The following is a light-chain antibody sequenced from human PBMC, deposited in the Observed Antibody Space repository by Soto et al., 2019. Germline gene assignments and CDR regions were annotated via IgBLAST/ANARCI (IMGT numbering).Light chain of an antibody. CDR3: CSYGGYYNYV. V-gene: IGLV2-23*02. CDR1: SSDVGSYNL. Sequence: QSALTQPASVSGSPGQSITISCTGTSSDVGSYNLVSWYQQHPGKAPKLMIYDVSKRPSGVPDRFSGSKSGNTASLTISGLQAEDEADYYCCSYGGYYNYVFGTGTKLTVL. J-gene: IGLJ1*01. CDR2: DVS.